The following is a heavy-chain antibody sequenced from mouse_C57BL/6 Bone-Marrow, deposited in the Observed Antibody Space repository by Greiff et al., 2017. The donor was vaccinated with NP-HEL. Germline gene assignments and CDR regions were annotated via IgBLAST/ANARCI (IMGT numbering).Heavy chain of an antibody. Sequence: QVQLKQPGAELVRPGSSVKLSCKASGYTFTSYWMDWVKQRPGQGLEWIGNIYPSDSETHYNQKFKDKATLTVDKSSSTAYMQLSRLTSEDSAFSYCARSSYYGSSYWFFDVWGPGTTVTVSS. CDR2: IYPSDSET. CDR1: GYTFTSYW. V-gene: IGHV1-61*01. CDR3: ARSSYYGSSYWFFDV. D-gene: IGHD1-1*01. J-gene: IGHJ1*01.